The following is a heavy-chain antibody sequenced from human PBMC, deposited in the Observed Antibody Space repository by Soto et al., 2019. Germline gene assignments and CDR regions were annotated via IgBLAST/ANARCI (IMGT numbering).Heavy chain of an antibody. CDR2: IYPGDSET. Sequence: PGESLKISCKGSGYTFTNYWIGWVRQMPGKGLEWMGIIYPGDSETRYSPSFQGQVTMSADKSISTAYLQWSSLKASDSAMYYCARKYSYGAGTLDYWGQGTLVTVSS. CDR3: ARKYSYGAGTLDY. J-gene: IGHJ4*02. D-gene: IGHD3-10*01. CDR1: GYTFTNYW. V-gene: IGHV5-51*01.